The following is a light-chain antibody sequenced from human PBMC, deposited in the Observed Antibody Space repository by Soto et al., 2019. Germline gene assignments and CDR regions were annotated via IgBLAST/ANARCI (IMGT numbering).Light chain of an antibody. V-gene: IGKV3-20*01. CDR3: QHYGSSRT. CDR1: QSVSSTY. CDR2: GAS. Sequence: EIVLTHSPGTLSLSPGERATLSCRASQSVSSTYLAWYQQKPGQAPRLLIYGASSRATGIPDRFSGSGSGTDLTLTISRLEPEDLAVYYCQHYGSSRTFGQGTKVEIK. J-gene: IGKJ1*01.